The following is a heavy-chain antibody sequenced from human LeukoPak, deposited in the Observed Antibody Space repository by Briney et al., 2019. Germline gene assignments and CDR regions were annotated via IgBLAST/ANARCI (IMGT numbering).Heavy chain of an antibody. V-gene: IGHV4-39*02. CDR2: IYYSGST. J-gene: IGHJ4*02. Sequence: PSETLSLTCTVSGGSISSSSYYWGWIRQPPGKGLEWIGSIYYSGSTYYNPSLKSRVTISVDTSKTHFSLKLNSVTAADTAVYYCAREFAVGATDYFDYWGQGTLVTVSS. CDR1: GGSISSSSYY. D-gene: IGHD1-26*01. CDR3: AREFAVGATDYFDY.